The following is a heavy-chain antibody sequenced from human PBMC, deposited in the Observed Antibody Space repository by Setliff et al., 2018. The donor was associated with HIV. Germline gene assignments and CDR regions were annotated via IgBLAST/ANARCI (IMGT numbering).Heavy chain of an antibody. D-gene: IGHD3-22*01. Sequence: GGSLRLSCAASGFTFSSYSLNWVRQAPGKGLEWVSSISSSSAYIYYADSVKGRFTISRGNAKNSLYLQMNSLRAEDTAVYYCARAYNVYDYRFDSSGYDYWGQGTLVTVSS. CDR3: ARAYNVYDYRFDSSGYDY. CDR2: ISSSSAYI. V-gene: IGHV3-21*04. J-gene: IGHJ4*02. CDR1: GFTFSSYS.